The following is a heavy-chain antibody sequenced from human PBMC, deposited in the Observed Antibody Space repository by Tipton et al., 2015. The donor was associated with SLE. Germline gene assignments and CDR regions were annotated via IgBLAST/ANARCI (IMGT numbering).Heavy chain of an antibody. Sequence: TLSLTCSVSGGSISSNYWIWIRQPPGRGLEWIGYIYYSGSTNYNPSLKSRVTISVDTSKNQFSLNLSSVTAADTAVYYCAREEGQWDAFDIWGQGTVVTVSS. CDR1: GGSISSNY. V-gene: IGHV4-59*01. CDR2: IYYSGST. J-gene: IGHJ3*02. D-gene: IGHD2-8*01. CDR3: AREEGQWDAFDI.